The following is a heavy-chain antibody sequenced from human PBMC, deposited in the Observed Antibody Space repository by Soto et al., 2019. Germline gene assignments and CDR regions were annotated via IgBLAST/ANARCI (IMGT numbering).Heavy chain of an antibody. Sequence: SETLSLTCTVSGGSISSDGYAWSWIRQPPGKGLEWIGYIYHSGSTSYNLSLKSRVTISIDRSKNQFSLRLSSVTAADTAVYYCARDKITGLFDYWGQGTLVTVSS. D-gene: IGHD2-8*02. J-gene: IGHJ4*02. V-gene: IGHV4-30-2*01. CDR3: ARDKITGLFDY. CDR2: IYHSGST. CDR1: GGSISSDGYA.